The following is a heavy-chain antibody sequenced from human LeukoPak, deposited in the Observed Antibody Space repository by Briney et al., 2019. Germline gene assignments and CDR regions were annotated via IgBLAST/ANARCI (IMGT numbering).Heavy chain of an antibody. CDR1: GYTFTSYD. CDR3: ARDAKQRTENWFDP. J-gene: IGHJ5*02. CDR2: ISAYNGDK. D-gene: IGHD1-14*01. V-gene: IGHV1-18*01. Sequence: GASVKVSCKASGYTFTSYDISWVRQAPGQGLEWMRWISAYNGDKKYAEKLQGRVTMTTDTSTSTAYMELRSLRSDDTAVYYCARDAKQRTENWFDPWGQGTLVTVSS.